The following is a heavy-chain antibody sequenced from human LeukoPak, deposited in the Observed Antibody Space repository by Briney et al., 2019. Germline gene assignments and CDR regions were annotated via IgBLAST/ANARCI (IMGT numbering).Heavy chain of an antibody. V-gene: IGHV3-23*01. CDR1: GFTFSSCA. D-gene: IGHD3-22*01. J-gene: IGHJ1*01. CDR2: ISGSGGVT. Sequence: GGPLRLSCAASGFTFSSCAMSWVRQAPGKGLEGVSGISGSGGVTYYTDSVKGRFTISRDNSKNTLHLQMNSLRAEDRAVYYCAKEYYDRSGCYFAYFQHWGQGTLVTVSS. CDR3: AKEYYDRSGCYFAYFQH.